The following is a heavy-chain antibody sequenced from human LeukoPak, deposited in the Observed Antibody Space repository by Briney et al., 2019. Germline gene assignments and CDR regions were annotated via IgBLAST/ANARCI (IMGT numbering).Heavy chain of an antibody. D-gene: IGHD1-1*01. Sequence: PSETLSLTCTVSGGSISSGGYYWSWIRQHPGKGLEWIRYIYYSGSTYYNPSLKSRVTISVDTSKNQFSLKLSSVTAADTAVYYCARESNWNDGYFDYWGQGTLVTVSS. CDR2: IYYSGST. CDR3: ARESNWNDGYFDY. J-gene: IGHJ4*02. V-gene: IGHV4-31*03. CDR1: GGSISSGGYY.